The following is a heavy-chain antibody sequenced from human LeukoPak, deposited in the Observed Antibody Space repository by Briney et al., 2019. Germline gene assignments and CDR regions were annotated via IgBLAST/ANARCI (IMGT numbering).Heavy chain of an antibody. V-gene: IGHV4-38-2*02. CDR3: ARDLSGGTHDY. CDR2: ISHSGST. CDR1: DYSTSSGFY. J-gene: IGHJ4*02. Sequence: SQTLSLTCAVSDYSTSSGFYWGWIRQPPGKGLEWIGSISHSGSTYYNPSLKSRVTISVETSNNQFSLNLWSVTAADTAVYYCARDLSGGTHDYWGQGTLVTVSS. D-gene: IGHD1-26*01.